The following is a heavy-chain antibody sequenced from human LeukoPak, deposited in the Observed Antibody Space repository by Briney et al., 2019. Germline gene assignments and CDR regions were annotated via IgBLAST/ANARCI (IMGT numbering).Heavy chain of an antibody. D-gene: IGHD3-3*01. V-gene: IGHV3-23*01. CDR3: AKDPPYDDFWSGYYKGPADYFDY. Sequence: GGSLRLSCAASGFTFSSYAMSWVRQAPGKGLEWVSAISGSGGSTYYADSVKGRFTISRDNSKNTLYLQMNSLRAEDTAVYYCAKDPPYDDFWSGYYKGPADYFDYWGQGTLVTVSS. J-gene: IGHJ4*02. CDR1: GFTFSSYA. CDR2: ISGSGGST.